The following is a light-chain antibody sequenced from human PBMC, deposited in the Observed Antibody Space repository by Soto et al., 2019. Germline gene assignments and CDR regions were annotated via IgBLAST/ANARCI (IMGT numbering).Light chain of an antibody. CDR3: QHYNSVPFT. J-gene: IGKJ4*01. CDR2: DAS. Sequence: DIQMPQSPSTLSASVGDRVTITCRASQTITSWLAWYQQKPWNAPKLLLYDASSLERGVPSRCSGTGSGTEFSRNIGSLQPDDFATYYGQHYNSVPFTFGGGTKVVIK. CDR1: QTITSW. V-gene: IGKV1-5*01.